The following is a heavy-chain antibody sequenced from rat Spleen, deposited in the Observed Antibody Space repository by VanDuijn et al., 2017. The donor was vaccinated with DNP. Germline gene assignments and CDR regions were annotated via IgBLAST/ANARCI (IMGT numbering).Heavy chain of an antibody. D-gene: IGHD1-6*01. J-gene: IGHJ1*01. CDR2: ISTSGEYT. CDR3: ARRGYYGSYWYFDF. CDR1: GITFSNSG. Sequence: EVQLVESGGGLVQPGRSLKLSCAASGITFSNSGMHWIRQAPTKGLEWVASISTSGEYTHYRDSVKGRFTISRDNAKDTQYLQMNSLRSEDTATYYCARRGYYGSYWYFDFWGPGTMVTVSS. V-gene: IGHV5S13*01.